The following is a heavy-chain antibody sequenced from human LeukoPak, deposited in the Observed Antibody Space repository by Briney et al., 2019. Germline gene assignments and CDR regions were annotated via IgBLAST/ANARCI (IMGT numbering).Heavy chain of an antibody. CDR2: FDPEDGET. J-gene: IGHJ4*02. Sequence: ASVKVSCKVSGYTLTELSMHWVRQAPGEGLEWMGGFDPEDGETIYAQKFQGRVTMTEDTSTDTAYMELSSLRSEDTAVYYCATGYNWNSREDYWGQGTLVTVSS. V-gene: IGHV1-24*01. CDR1: GYTLTELS. D-gene: IGHD1-7*01. CDR3: ATGYNWNSREDY.